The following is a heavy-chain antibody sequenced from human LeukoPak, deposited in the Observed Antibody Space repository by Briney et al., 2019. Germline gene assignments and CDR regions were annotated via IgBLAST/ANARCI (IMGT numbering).Heavy chain of an antibody. CDR2: IYYSGTT. CDR3: ARLARLTLIRGVTGYHSLDV. CDR1: GGSMGSFY. Sequence: SETLSLTCTVSGGSMGSFYWSWIRQSPGGGLEWIGYIYYSGTTNYNPSLRSRLIISVDTSKNQFSLNLISVTAADTAVYYCARLARLTLIRGVTGYHSLDVWGKGTKVTVSS. J-gene: IGHJ6*04. V-gene: IGHV4-59*01. D-gene: IGHD3-10*01.